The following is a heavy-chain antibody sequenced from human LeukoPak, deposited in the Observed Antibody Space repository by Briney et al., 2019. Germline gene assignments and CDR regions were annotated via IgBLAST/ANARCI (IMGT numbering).Heavy chain of an antibody. CDR3: ARDLVSSGYYLGGSFDP. Sequence: ASVKVSCKASGYTFTSYYMHWVRQAPGQGLEWMGIINPSGGSTSYAQKFQGRVTMTRDMSTSTVYMELSSLRSEDTAVYYCARDLVSSGYYLGGSFDPWGQGTLVTVSS. D-gene: IGHD3-3*01. CDR2: INPSGGST. CDR1: GYTFTSYY. J-gene: IGHJ5*02. V-gene: IGHV1-46*01.